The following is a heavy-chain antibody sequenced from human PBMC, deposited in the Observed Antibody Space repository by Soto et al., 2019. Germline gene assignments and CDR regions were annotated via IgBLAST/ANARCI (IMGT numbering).Heavy chain of an antibody. D-gene: IGHD5-12*01. CDR2: FDPEDGET. CDR3: ATVWTYSGYDLWNY. V-gene: IGHV1-24*01. Sequence: ASVKVSCKVSGYTLTELSMHWVRQAPGKGLEWMGGFDPEDGETIYAQKFQGRVTMTEDTSTDTAYMELSSLRSEDTAVYYCATVWTYSGYDLWNYWGQGTLVTVSS. CDR1: GYTLTELS. J-gene: IGHJ4*02.